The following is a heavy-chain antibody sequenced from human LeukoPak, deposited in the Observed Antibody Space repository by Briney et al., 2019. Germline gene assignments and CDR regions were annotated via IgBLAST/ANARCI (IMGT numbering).Heavy chain of an antibody. D-gene: IGHD5-18*01. CDR1: GGSISSGSYY. Sequence: SETLSLTCTVSGGSISSGSYYWSWIRQPAGKGLEWIGRIYTSGSTNYNPSLKSRVTISVDTSKNQFSLKLSSVTAADTAVYYCARMGFSGIQLWPWAYYFDYWGQGTLVTVSS. J-gene: IGHJ4*02. V-gene: IGHV4-61*02. CDR3: ARMGFSGIQLWPWAYYFDY. CDR2: IYTSGST.